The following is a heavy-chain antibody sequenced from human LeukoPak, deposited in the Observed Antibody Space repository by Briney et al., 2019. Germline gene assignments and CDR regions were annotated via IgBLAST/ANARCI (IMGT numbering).Heavy chain of an antibody. V-gene: IGHV3-66*02. CDR2: IYSGGST. D-gene: IGHD3-9*01. CDR3: ASFHYDILTGYYGDP. CDR1: GFTVSSNY. Sequence: PGGSLRLSCAASGFTVSSNYMSWVRQAPGKGLEWVSVIYSGGSTYYADSVKGRFTISRDNSKNTLYLQMNSLRAEDTAVYYCASFHYDILTGYYGDPWRQGTLVTVSS. J-gene: IGHJ5*02.